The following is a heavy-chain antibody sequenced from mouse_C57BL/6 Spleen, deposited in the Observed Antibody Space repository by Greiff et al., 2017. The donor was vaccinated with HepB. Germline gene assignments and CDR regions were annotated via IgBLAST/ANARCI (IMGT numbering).Heavy chain of an antibody. Sequence: EVKVVESGGGLVKPGGSLKLSCAASGFTFSDYGMHWVRQAPEKGLEWVAYISSGSSTIYYADTVKGRFTISRDNAKNTLFLQMTSLRSEDTAMYYCAREDYGFAYWGQGTLVTVSA. CDR3: AREDYGFAY. CDR1: GFTFSDYG. D-gene: IGHD2-4*01. V-gene: IGHV5-17*01. J-gene: IGHJ3*01. CDR2: ISSGSSTI.